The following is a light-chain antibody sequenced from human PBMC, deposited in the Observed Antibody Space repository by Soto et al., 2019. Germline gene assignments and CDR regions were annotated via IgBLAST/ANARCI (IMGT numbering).Light chain of an antibody. J-gene: IGKJ2*01. V-gene: IGKV3-20*01. CDR2: GAS. CDR3: QQYGITQYT. CDR1: QSVSDDY. Sequence: EIVMTQSPGTLSLSPGERATLSCRASQSVSDDYLAWYQQKPGQPPILVISGASTRATGIPDRFRGSGSGTDFTLTISRLEPEDVAIYYCQQYGITQYTFGQGTRLEIK.